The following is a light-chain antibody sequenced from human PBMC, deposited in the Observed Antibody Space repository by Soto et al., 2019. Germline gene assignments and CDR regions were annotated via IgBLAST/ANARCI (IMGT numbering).Light chain of an antibody. V-gene: IGKV3-20*01. CDR2: AAS. CDR3: QQYGTSPHLT. CDR1: QSVRSNF. J-gene: IGKJ4*01. Sequence: EIVLTQSPGTLSLSPGERAALSCRASQSVRSNFVAWYQQKPGQAPRLLIYAASRRAPGIPDRFSGSGSGTDFSLIIRRLEPEDFAVYYCQQYGTSPHLTFGGGTRVEIK.